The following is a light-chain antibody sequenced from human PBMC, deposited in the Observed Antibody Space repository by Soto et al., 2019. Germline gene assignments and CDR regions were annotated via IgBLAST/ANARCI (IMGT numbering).Light chain of an antibody. V-gene: IGLV2-14*01. CDR3: SSYTSSIS. Sequence: QSALTQPASVSGSNGQSITISCTGTSSDVGGYNYVAWYQQHPVKDPKLMIYDVNTRPSGVSNRFSGSKSGNTAARTISGLQAEDEADYYCSSYTSSISFGGGTKVTVL. CDR1: SSDVGGYNY. CDR2: DVN. J-gene: IGLJ2*01.